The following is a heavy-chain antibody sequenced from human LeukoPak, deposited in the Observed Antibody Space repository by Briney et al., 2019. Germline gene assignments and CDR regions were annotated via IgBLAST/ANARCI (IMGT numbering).Heavy chain of an antibody. V-gene: IGHV1-46*01. Sequence: ASVKVSCKASGYTFTSYYMHWVRQAPGQGLEWMEIINPSGGSTSYAQKFQGRVTMTRDTSTSTVYMELSSLRSEDTAVYYCARDAGARRDAFDIWGQGTMVTVSS. J-gene: IGHJ3*02. CDR2: INPSGGST. CDR1: GYTFTSYY. D-gene: IGHD1-26*01. CDR3: ARDAGARRDAFDI.